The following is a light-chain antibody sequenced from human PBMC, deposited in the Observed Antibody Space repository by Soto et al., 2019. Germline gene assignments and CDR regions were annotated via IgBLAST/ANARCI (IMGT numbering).Light chain of an antibody. Sequence: DIQMTQSPSTLSASVGDRVIITCRASQSIRSWLAWYQQKPGKAPNLLIYKASTLKSGVPSRFSGSGSGTEFNLTISSLQPDDFATYYCQQYDNDSWTFGQGTKVEIK. V-gene: IGKV1-5*03. J-gene: IGKJ1*01. CDR2: KAS. CDR3: QQYDNDSWT. CDR1: QSIRSW.